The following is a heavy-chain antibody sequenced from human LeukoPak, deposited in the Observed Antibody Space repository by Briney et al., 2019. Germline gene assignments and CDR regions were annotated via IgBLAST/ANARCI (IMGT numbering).Heavy chain of an antibody. CDR1: GYTLTDYA. CDR2: FNSDTGNT. V-gene: IGHV1-3*01. CDR3: VRGGPNKSGWTLDY. Sequence: ASVKVSCKASGYTLTDYAIHWVRQAPGQRLEWMGWFNSDTGNTEYSQKFQGRVTISRDTSANTAYMELNRLRPEDTAVFYCVRGGPNKSGWTLDYWGQGTLVTVSS. J-gene: IGHJ4*02. D-gene: IGHD6-19*01.